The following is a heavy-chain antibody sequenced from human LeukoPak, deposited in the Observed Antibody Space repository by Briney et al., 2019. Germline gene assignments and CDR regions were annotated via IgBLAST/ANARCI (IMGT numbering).Heavy chain of an antibody. CDR2: IIPIFGTA. D-gene: IGHD5-18*01. CDR3: ARGSELWSPHYFDY. Sequence: GASVKVSCKASGGTFSSYAISWVRQAPGQGLEWMGGIIPIFGTAYYAQKFQGRVTITADKSTSTAYMELSSLRSEDTAVYYCARGSELWSPHYFDYWGQGTLVTVSS. J-gene: IGHJ4*02. V-gene: IGHV1-69*06. CDR1: GGTFSSYA.